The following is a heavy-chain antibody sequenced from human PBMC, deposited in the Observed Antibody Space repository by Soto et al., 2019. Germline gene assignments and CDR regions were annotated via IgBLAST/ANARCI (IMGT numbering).Heavy chain of an antibody. V-gene: IGHV3-23*01. Sequence: VQLLESGGGLVQPGGSLRLSCAASGFTFSSYAMSWVRQAPWKGLEGVSAISGSDGSTYYADAVQGRFTVCRDNSEHTLYLQVNSLGAEDTAVDDCANLPPHDFLSGYPYFEYWGQGSLVTVS. J-gene: IGHJ4*02. D-gene: IGHD3-3*01. CDR3: ANLPPHDFLSGYPYFEY. CDR1: GFTFSSYA. CDR2: ISGSDGST.